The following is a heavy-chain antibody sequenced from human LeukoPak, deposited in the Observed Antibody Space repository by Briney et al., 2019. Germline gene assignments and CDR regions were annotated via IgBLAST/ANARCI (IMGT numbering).Heavy chain of an antibody. CDR3: ARGLLIGDAFDV. Sequence: PGGSLRLSCAASGFTFSSYGMHWVRQAPGKGLEWVGRTRNKANSYTTEYAASVKGRFTISRDDSKNSLYLQMNSLKTEDTAVYYCARGLLIGDAFDVWGQGTMVTVSS. CDR2: TRNKANSYTT. J-gene: IGHJ3*01. V-gene: IGHV3-72*01. CDR1: GFTFSSYG. D-gene: IGHD2-21*01.